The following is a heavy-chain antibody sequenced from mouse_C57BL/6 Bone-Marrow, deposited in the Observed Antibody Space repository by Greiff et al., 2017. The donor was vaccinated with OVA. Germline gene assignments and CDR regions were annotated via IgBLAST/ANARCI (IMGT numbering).Heavy chain of an antibody. J-gene: IGHJ2*01. CDR1: GYTFTSYW. Sequence: QVQLQQPGAELVKPGASVKLSCKASGYTFTSYWMQWVKQRPGQGLEWIGYINPSSGYTKYNQKFKDKATLTADKSSSTAYMQLSSLTYEDSAVYYCARALLADDYWGQGTTLTVSS. CDR3: ARALLADDY. V-gene: IGHV1-7*01. D-gene: IGHD2-1*01. CDR2: INPSSGYT.